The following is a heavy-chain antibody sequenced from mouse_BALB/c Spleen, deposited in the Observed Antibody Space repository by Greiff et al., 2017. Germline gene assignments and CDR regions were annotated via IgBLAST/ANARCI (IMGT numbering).Heavy chain of an antibody. J-gene: IGHJ2*01. CDR2: IDPETGGT. D-gene: IGHD1-1*02. Sequence: QVQLQQSGAELVRPGASVTLSCKASGYTFTDYEMHWVKQTPVHGLEWIGAIDPETGGTAYNQKFKGKATLTADKSSSTAYMELRSLTSEDSAVYYCTRWGGAYYLGDWGQGTALPVAS. CDR1: GYTFTDYE. CDR3: TRWGGAYYLGD. V-gene: IGHV1-15*01.